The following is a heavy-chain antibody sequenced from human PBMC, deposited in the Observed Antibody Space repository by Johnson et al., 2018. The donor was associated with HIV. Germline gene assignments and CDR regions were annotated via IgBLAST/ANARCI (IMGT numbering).Heavy chain of an antibody. CDR1: GFTFSTYA. Sequence: QVQLVESGGGVVQPGRSLRLSCAASGFTFSTYAIHWVRQAPGKGLEWVALISYDGSNKYYADSVRGRFTISRDNSKNTLYLQMNSLRAEDTAVYYCTTDLASDAFDIWGQGTMVTVSS. V-gene: IGHV3-30*14. CDR2: ISYDGSNK. J-gene: IGHJ3*02. CDR3: TTDLASDAFDI.